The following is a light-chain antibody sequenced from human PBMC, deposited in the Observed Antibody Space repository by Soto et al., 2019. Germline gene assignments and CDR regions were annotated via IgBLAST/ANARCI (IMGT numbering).Light chain of an antibody. V-gene: IGLV2-14*03. CDR2: NVY. CDR1: SSDVGAYNF. Sequence: QSALTQPASVSGSPGQSITISCTGTSSDVGAYNFVSWHQQHPCKAPKLMIYNVYDRPSGISYRFSGSKSGNTASLTISGLQGEDEADYYCSAYTVSRTYVFGTGTKVTVL. J-gene: IGLJ1*01. CDR3: SAYTVSRTYV.